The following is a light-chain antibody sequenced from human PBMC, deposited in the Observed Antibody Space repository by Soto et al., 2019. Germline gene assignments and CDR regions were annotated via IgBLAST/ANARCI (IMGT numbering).Light chain of an antibody. CDR2: DVS. CDR1: SSDVGGYNY. J-gene: IGLJ1*01. V-gene: IGLV2-11*01. CDR3: CSYAGSYTPWV. Sequence: QSALTQPRSVSGSPGQSVTISCTGASSDVGGYNYVCWYQQHPGKAPKLMIYDVSKRPSGVPDRFSGSKSDNTASLTISGLQAEDEADYYCCSYAGSYTPWVFGSGTKVTVL.